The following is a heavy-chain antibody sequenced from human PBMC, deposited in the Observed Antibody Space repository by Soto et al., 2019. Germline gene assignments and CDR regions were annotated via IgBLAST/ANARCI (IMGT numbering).Heavy chain of an antibody. CDR3: ASSGNYYYYYGMDV. CDR1: GFTFSSYS. CDR2: ISSSSSYI. J-gene: IGHJ6*02. Sequence: PVGSLRLSCAASGFTFSSYSMNWVRQAPGKGLEWVSSISSSSSYIYYADSVKGRFTISRDNAKNSLYLQMNSLRAEDTAVYYCASSGNYYYYYGMDVWGQGTTVTVS. V-gene: IGHV3-21*01. D-gene: IGHD6-25*01.